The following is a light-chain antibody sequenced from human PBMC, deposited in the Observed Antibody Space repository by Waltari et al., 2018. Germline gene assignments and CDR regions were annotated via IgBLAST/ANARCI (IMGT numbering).Light chain of an antibody. V-gene: IGKV3-20*01. J-gene: IGKJ1*01. CDR3: QKYERLPAT. Sequence: EIVLTQSPGTLSLSPGERATLSCRASQSVGTYLAWYQQTPGQAPRLLIYGASNRAAGIPDRFSGSGSWTDFSLTISRLEPEDFAVYYCQKYERLPATFGQGTKVEIK. CDR1: QSVGTY. CDR2: GAS.